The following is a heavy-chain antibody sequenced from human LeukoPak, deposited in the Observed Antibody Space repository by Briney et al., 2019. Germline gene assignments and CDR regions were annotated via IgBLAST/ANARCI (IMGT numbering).Heavy chain of an antibody. D-gene: IGHD3-22*01. V-gene: IGHV4-30-4*01. CDR1: GGSISSGDYY. CDR2: IYYSGST. J-gene: IGHJ2*01. CDR3: ARGVVVITRYWYFDL. Sequence: SETLSLTCTVSGGSISSGDYYWSWIRQPPGKGLEWIGYIYYSGSTYYNPSLKSRVTISVDTSKNQFSLKLSSVTAADTAVYYCARGVVVITRYWYFDLWGRGTLVTVSS.